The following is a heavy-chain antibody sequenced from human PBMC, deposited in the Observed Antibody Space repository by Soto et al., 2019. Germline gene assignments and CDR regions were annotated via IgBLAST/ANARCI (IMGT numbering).Heavy chain of an antibody. CDR2: IYYSGST. J-gene: IGHJ6*02. Sequence: QVQLQESGPGLVKPSQTLSLTCTVSGGSISSGGYYWSWIRQHPGKGLEWIGYIYYSGSTYYNPSFTGRVTISVDTSKNQFSLKLSSVTAADTAVYYCAREVAAAGTYYYGMDVWGQGTTVTVSS. D-gene: IGHD6-13*01. V-gene: IGHV4-31*03. CDR3: AREVAAAGTYYYGMDV. CDR1: GGSISSGGYY.